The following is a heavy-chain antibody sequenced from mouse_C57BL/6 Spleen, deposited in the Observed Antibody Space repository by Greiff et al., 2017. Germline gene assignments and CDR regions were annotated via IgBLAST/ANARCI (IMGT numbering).Heavy chain of an antibody. D-gene: IGHD2-4*01. Sequence: QVQLQQSGPELVKPGASVKISCKASGYAFSSSWMNWVKQRPGKGLEWIGRIYPGDGDTNYNGKFKGKATLTADKSSSTAYMQLSSLTSEDSAVYFCARWGDYDGNYWGQGTTLTVSS. CDR1: GYAFSSSW. CDR2: IYPGDGDT. CDR3: ARWGDYDGNY. J-gene: IGHJ2*01. V-gene: IGHV1-82*01.